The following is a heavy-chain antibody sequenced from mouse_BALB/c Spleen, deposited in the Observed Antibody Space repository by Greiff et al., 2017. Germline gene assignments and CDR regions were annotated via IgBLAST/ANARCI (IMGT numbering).Heavy chain of an antibody. Sequence: EVQGVESGGGLVKPGGSLKLSCAASGFTFSSYAMSWVRQTPEKRLEWVASISSGGSTYYPDSVKGRFTISRDNARNILYLQMSSLRSEDTAMYYCAREGSSPWGQGTLVTVSA. J-gene: IGHJ3*01. CDR1: GFTFSSYA. CDR2: ISSGGST. CDR3: AREGSSP. V-gene: IGHV5-6-5*01. D-gene: IGHD1-1*01.